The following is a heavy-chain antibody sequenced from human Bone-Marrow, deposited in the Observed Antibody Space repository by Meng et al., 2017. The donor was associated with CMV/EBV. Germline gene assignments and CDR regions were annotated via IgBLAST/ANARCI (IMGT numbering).Heavy chain of an antibody. CDR2: IIPIFGTA. J-gene: IGHJ5*02. CDR1: GGTFSSYA. V-gene: IGHV1-69*05. Sequence: SVKVSCKASGGTFSSYAISWVRQAPGQGLEWMGGIIPIFGTANYAQKFQGRVTITTDESTSTAYMELSSLRSEDTAVYHCARDQKALFDPWRQGSLVTISS. CDR3: ARDQKALFDP.